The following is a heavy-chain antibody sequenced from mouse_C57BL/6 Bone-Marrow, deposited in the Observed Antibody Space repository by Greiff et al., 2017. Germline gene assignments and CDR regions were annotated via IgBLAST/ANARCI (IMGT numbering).Heavy chain of an antibody. CDR2: ISYDGSN. CDR3: ARDPFNYYGNYFDY. V-gene: IGHV3-6*01. Sequence: EVQLQESGPGLVKPSQSLSLTCSVTGYSITSGYYWNWIRQFPGNKLEWMGYISYDGSNNYNPSLKNRISITRDTSKNQFFLKLNSVTTEDTATYYCARDPFNYYGNYFDYWGQGTTLTVSS. J-gene: IGHJ2*01. D-gene: IGHD1-1*01. CDR1: GYSITSGYY.